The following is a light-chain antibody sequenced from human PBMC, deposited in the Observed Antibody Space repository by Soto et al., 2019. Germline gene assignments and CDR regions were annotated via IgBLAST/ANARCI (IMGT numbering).Light chain of an antibody. CDR1: SSDVGRYNY. CDR3: SSYAGSSNV. J-gene: IGLJ1*01. Sequence: SALTQPPSASGSPGQSVTISCTGTSSDVGRYNYISWYQQRPGKAPKLIIYEVSKRPSGVPDRFSGSKSGNTASLTVSGLQAEDEADYYCSSYAGSSNVFGTGTKVTVL. V-gene: IGLV2-8*01. CDR2: EVS.